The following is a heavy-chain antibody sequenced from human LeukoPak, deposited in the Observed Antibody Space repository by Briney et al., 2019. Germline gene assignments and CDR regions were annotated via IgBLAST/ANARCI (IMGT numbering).Heavy chain of an antibody. CDR2: IKQDGSKK. Sequence: GGSLRLSCVASGFPFSSYWMTWVRQAPGKGLEWVANIKQDGSKKSYVDSVRGRFTISRDNAKNSLYLQMNSLRAEDTAIYYCTRVGYVDEGIDYWGQGTLVTVSS. D-gene: IGHD4-17*01. V-gene: IGHV3-7*04. CDR1: GFPFSSYW. J-gene: IGHJ4*02. CDR3: TRVGYVDEGIDY.